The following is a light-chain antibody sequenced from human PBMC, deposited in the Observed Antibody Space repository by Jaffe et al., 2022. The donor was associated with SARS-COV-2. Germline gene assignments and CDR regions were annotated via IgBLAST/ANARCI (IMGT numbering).Light chain of an antibody. J-gene: IGKJ1*01. V-gene: IGKV1-5*03. CDR2: KAS. CDR3: QQYDDYRWT. CDR1: QSIGSS. Sequence: DIQMTQTPSILSASVGDRVTITCRASQSIGSSLAWYQQKSGKAPNLLIYKASSLESGVPSRFSGSGSGTDFTLTIGGLQPDDFATYFCQQYDDYRWTFGQGTKVEVK.